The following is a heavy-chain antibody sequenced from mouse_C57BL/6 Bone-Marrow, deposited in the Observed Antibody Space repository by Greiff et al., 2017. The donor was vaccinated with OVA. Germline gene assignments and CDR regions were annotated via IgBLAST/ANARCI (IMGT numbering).Heavy chain of an antibody. V-gene: IGHV1-50*01. J-gene: IGHJ4*01. CDR2: IDPSDSYT. D-gene: IGHD1-1*01. CDR3: ASHYYGSSYAMDY. Sequence: QVQLQQSGAELVKPGASVKLSCKASGYTFTSYWMQWVKQRPGQGLEWIGEIDPSDSYTNYNQKFKGKATLTVDTSSSTAYMQLSSLTSEDSAVYYYASHYYGSSYAMDYWGQGTSVTVSS. CDR1: GYTFTSYW.